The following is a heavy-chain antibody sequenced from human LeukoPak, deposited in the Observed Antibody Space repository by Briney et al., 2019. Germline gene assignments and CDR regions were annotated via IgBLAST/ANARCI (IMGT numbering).Heavy chain of an antibody. CDR1: GFTFSSCG. CDR3: ATETIGRHYDY. V-gene: IGHV3-21*01. Sequence: GGSLRLSCAASGFTFSSCGFNWGRQAPGKGLEWVSSIGPTGTDRYYADSVRGRFTISRDNAKNSMYLQMDSLRDEDTAVYYCATETIGRHYDYWGQGTLLTVSS. D-gene: IGHD1-14*01. CDR2: IGPTGTDR. J-gene: IGHJ4*02.